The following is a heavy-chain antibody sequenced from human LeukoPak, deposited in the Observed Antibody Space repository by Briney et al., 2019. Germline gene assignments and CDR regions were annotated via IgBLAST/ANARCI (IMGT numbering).Heavy chain of an antibody. D-gene: IGHD6-13*01. CDR2: IYTCGST. CDR1: GGSISSYY. Sequence: PSETLSLTCTVSGGSISSYYWSWIRQPAGKGLEWIGRIYTCGSTNYNPSLKSRVTMSVDTSKNQFSLKLSSVTAADTAVYYCARGGGGVTKAYSSSWYWYFDYWGQGTLVTVFS. J-gene: IGHJ4*02. V-gene: IGHV4-4*07. CDR3: ARGGGGVTKAYSSSWYWYFDY.